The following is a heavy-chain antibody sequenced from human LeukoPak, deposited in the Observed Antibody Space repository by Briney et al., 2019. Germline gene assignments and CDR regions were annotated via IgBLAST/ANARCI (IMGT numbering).Heavy chain of an antibody. V-gene: IGHV3-53*01. D-gene: IGHD5-24*01. CDR3: AREASRDGYNDAFDI. CDR1: GFTVSTNY. J-gene: IGHJ3*02. Sequence: GGSPRLSCAASGFTVSTNYMSWVRQAPGMGPEWVSAIYSGGSTKYADSVKGRFTISRDNSKNTLYLQMNSLRAEDTAVYYCAREASRDGYNDAFDIWGQGTMVTVSS. CDR2: IYSGGST.